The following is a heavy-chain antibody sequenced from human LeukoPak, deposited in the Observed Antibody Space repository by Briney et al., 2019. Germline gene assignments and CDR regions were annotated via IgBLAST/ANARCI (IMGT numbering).Heavy chain of an antibody. CDR2: IYYSCST. CDR1: GGSISSYY. J-gene: IGHJ5*02. D-gene: IGHD2-2*02. Sequence: SETLSLTCTVSGGSISSYYWSWIRQPPGKGLEWIGYIYYSCSTNYNPSLKSRVTISVDTSKNQFSLKLSSVTAADTAVYYCARGPYCSSTSCYRAIRWFDPWGQGTLVTVSS. V-gene: IGHV4-59*01. CDR3: ARGPYCSSTSCYRAIRWFDP.